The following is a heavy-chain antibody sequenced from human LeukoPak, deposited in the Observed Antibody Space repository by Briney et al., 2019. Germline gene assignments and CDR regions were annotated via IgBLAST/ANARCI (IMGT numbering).Heavy chain of an antibody. J-gene: IGHJ2*01. CDR2: ISRHGSTK. D-gene: IGHD6-19*01. CDR3: AKEYSSGWSYWYFDL. CDR1: GFDFSDHG. Sequence: PGRSLRLSCAASGFDFSDHGMHWVRQAPGKGLEWVAVISRHGSTKIYAASVKGRFTISRDNSKNTMYLQMDSLRPEDTAVYFYAKEYSSGWSYWYFDLWGRGTLVTVSS. V-gene: IGHV3-30*18.